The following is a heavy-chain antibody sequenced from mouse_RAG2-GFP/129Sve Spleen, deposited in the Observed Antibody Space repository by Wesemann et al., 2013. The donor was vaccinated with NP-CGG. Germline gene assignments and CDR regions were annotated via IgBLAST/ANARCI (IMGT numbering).Heavy chain of an antibody. V-gene: IGHV1S127*01. CDR1: GYTFTSYW. Sequence: QVQLQQPGAELVKPGASVKMSCKASGYTFTSYWMHWVKQRPGQGLEWIGTIDPSDSYTSYNQKFKGKATLTVDTSSSTAYMQLSSLTSEDSAVYYCLNWSFAYWGQGTLVTVSA. D-gene: IGHD4-1*02. CDR3: LNWSFAY. J-gene: IGHJ3*01. CDR2: IDPSDSYT.